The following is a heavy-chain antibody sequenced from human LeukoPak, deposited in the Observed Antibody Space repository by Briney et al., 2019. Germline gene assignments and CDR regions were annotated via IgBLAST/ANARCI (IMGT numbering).Heavy chain of an antibody. CDR2: IFPADSDT. D-gene: IGHD2-15*01. CDR1: GYSFTSSW. Sequence: GESLKISCQASGYSFTSSWIGWVRQMPGKGLEWMGTIFPADSDTRYSPSFQGQVTISVDKSNNTAYLQWSSLKASDTAIYYCARLSGASPWGQGPLVTVSS. V-gene: IGHV5-51*01. J-gene: IGHJ5*02. CDR3: ARLSGASP.